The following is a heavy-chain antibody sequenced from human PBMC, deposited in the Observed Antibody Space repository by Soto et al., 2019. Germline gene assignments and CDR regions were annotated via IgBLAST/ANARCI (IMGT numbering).Heavy chain of an antibody. J-gene: IGHJ4*02. V-gene: IGHV1-18*01. CDR1: GYTFTSHV. CDR3: ARDQGCSGGSCYLPFDY. D-gene: IGHD2-15*01. CDR2: ISAYNGNT. Sequence: QVQLGQSGAEVKKPGASVKVSCKASGYTFTSHVISWVRRAPGQGLEWMGWISAYNGNTNYAQKLQGRVTMTTDTSTSTAYMELRSLRSDDTAVYYCARDQGCSGGSCYLPFDYWGQGTLVTVSS.